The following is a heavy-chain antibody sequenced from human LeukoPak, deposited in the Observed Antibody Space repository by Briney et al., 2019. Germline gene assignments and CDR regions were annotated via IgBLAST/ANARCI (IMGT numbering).Heavy chain of an antibody. CDR3: VSSTDESGYYYYYMDV. V-gene: IGHV3-64*01. D-gene: IGHD1-1*01. CDR1: GFTFSSYA. CDR2: ISSNGGST. Sequence: PGGSLRLSCAASGFTFSSYAMHWVRQAPGKGLEYVSAISSNGGSTYYANSVKGRFTISRDNSKNTLYLQMGSLRAEDMAVYYCVSSTDESGYYYYYMDVWGKGTTVTVSS. J-gene: IGHJ6*03.